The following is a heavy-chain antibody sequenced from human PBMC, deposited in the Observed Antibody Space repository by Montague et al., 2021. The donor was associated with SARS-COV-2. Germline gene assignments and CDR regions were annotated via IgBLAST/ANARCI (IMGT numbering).Heavy chain of an antibody. V-gene: IGHV4-34*01. J-gene: IGHJ4*02. CDR2: INHRGST. CDR1: GGSFSIYY. D-gene: IGHD2-8*01. CDR3: ARGHEVYAIIGDLNY. Sequence: SETLSLTCAVDGGSFSIYYWSWIRQPPGKGLEWIGEINHRGSTNNNPSLKTRVTISIDTSKNQFSLKLNSVTAADTAVYYCARGHEVYAIIGDLNYWGQGTLVTVSS.